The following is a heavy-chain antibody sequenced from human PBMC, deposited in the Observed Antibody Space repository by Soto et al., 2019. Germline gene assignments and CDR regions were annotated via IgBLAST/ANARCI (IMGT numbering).Heavy chain of an antibody. V-gene: IGHV3-23*01. Sequence: GGSLRLSCAASGFTFSSYAMSWVRQAPGKGLEWVSAISGSGGSTYYADSVKGRFTISRDNSKNTLYLQMNSLRAEDTAVYNWAKPAVAGYLVYWGQGPLVTVSS. CDR2: ISGSGGST. CDR1: GFTFSSYA. J-gene: IGHJ4*02. CDR3: AKPAVAGYLVY. D-gene: IGHD6-19*01.